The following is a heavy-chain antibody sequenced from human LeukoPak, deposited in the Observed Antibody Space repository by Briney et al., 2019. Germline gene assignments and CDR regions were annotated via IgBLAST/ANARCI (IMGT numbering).Heavy chain of an antibody. D-gene: IGHD3-10*01. V-gene: IGHV4-59*01. Sequence: AETLSLICTVAGGSISGYYWSWIRQPPGKGLEWIGYMYYSGSTNYNPALKSRVTISVDMSQNQFSLKLSSATAADTAVYYCARSGSGSGSYYNSAYYYYGMDVWGQGTTVTVSS. CDR1: GGSISGYY. J-gene: IGHJ6*02. CDR3: ARSGSGSGSYYNSAYYYYGMDV. CDR2: MYYSGST.